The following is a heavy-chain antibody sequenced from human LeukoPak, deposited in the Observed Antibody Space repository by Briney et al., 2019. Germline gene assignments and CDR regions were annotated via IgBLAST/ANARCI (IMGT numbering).Heavy chain of an antibody. CDR1: GDSVSSNIAA. V-gene: IGHV6-1*01. CDR2: TYYRSKWYN. J-gene: IGHJ4*02. Sequence: SQTLSLTCAISGDSVSSNIAAWNWIRQSPSRGLEWLGRTYYRSKWYNDYAVSMKSRITINSDTSKNQFSLHLNSVTPDDTAVYYCARGAVAHFDYWGQGTLVTVSS. CDR3: ARGAVAHFDY. D-gene: IGHD6-19*01.